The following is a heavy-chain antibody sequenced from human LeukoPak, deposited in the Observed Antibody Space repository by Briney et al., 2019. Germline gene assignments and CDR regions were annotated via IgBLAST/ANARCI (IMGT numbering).Heavy chain of an antibody. V-gene: IGHV1-8*01. CDR3: ARVSLVAYYDFWSGYYSGPHPYYYYGMDV. CDR1: GYTFTSYD. J-gene: IGHJ6*02. CDR2: MNPNSGNT. Sequence: ASVKVSCKASGYTFTSYDINWVRQATGQGLEWMGWMNPNSGNTGYAQKFQGRVTMTRNTSISTAYMELSSLRSEDTAVYYCARVSLVAYYDFWSGYYSGPHPYYYYGMDVWGQGTTVTVSS. D-gene: IGHD3-3*01.